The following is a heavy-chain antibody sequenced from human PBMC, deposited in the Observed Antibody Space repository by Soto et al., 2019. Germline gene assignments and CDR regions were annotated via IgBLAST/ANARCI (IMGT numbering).Heavy chain of an antibody. J-gene: IGHJ4*02. CDR3: ARDGRAVAGRTSFDY. Sequence: SVKVSCKASGGTFSSYAISWVRQAPGQGLEWMGGIIPVFGTANYAQKFQGRVTITADESTSTAYMELSSLRSEDTAVYYCARDGRAVAGRTSFDYWGQGTLVTVSS. V-gene: IGHV1-69*13. D-gene: IGHD6-13*01. CDR2: IIPVFGTA. CDR1: GGTFSSYA.